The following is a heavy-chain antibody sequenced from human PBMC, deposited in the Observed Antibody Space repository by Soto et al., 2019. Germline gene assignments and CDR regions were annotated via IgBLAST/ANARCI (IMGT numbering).Heavy chain of an antibody. J-gene: IGHJ6*02. V-gene: IGHV3-7*01. CDR2: VKYDGSQT. Sequence: GGSLSLACADSGFTFSSYWMSWVRQAPGQGLEWVANVKYDGSQTYYVGSVKGRFTISRDNAKNSLYLQMNSLRAEDTAVYYCTRDFQGPLDYGMDVWGQGTTVTVSS. CDR1: GFTFSSYW. CDR3: TRDFQGPLDYGMDV. D-gene: IGHD1-1*01.